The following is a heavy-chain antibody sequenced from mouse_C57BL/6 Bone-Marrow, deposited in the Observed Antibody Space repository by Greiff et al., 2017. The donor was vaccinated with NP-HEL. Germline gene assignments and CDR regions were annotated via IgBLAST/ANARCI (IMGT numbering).Heavy chain of an antibody. CDR2: INPSTGGT. V-gene: IGHV1-42*01. CDR3: ARAGMFPPYFDV. D-gene: IGHD3-1*01. Sequence: EVQLQQSGPELVKPGASVKISCKASGYSFTGYYMNWVKQSPEKSLEWIGEINPSTGGTTYNQKFKAKATLTVDKSSSTAYMQLKSLTSEDSAVYYCARAGMFPPYFDVWGTGTTVTVSS. J-gene: IGHJ1*03. CDR1: GYSFTGYY.